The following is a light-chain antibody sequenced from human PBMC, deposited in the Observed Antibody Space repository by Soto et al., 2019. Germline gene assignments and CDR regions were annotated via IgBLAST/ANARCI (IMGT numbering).Light chain of an antibody. CDR2: GAS. Sequence: EIVLTQSPGTLSLSPGERATLSCRASQSVSSSYLAWYQQKPGQAPRLLIYGASSRATGIPDRFSGSGSGTYFTLTISRLEPEDVAVYYCQQNGSSRTFGQGPKVEIK. J-gene: IGKJ1*01. V-gene: IGKV3-20*01. CDR3: QQNGSSRT. CDR1: QSVSSSY.